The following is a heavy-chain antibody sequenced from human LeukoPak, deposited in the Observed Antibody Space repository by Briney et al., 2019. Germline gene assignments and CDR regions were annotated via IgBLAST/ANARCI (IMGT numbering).Heavy chain of an antibody. Sequence: PSETLSLTCTVSGGSISSYYWSWIRQPPGKGLEWIGYIYYSGSTNYNPSLKSRVTISVDTSKNQISLKLTSVTAANMAVYYCARGGATYYDILAGFFDYWGQGTLVSVSS. V-gene: IGHV4-59*01. CDR1: GGSISSYY. D-gene: IGHD3-9*01. CDR3: ARGGATYYDILAGFFDY. J-gene: IGHJ4*02. CDR2: IYYSGST.